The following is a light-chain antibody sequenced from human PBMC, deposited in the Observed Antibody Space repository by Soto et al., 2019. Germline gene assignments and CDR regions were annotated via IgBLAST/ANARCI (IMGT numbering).Light chain of an antibody. J-gene: IGKJ2*01. CDR3: QQCYSTPLSL. Sequence: DIQMTQSPSSLSASVGDRVTITCRASQSISSYLNWYQQKPWKAPKLLIYAASSLQSGVPSMFSGSGSGTDFTLTIIRLQPEAFATFYCQQCYSTPLSLFGQGTKLE. CDR1: QSISSY. V-gene: IGKV1-39*01. CDR2: AAS.